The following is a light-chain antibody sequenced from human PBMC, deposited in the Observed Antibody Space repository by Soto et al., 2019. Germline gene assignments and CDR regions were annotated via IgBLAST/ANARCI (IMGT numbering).Light chain of an antibody. Sequence: EIVLTQSPVTLSLSPGDRGTLSCRPRQSVSSGYLAWYQQKPGQAPRVLIYDASTRANGIPGRFSGSGAGTDFTLTISRLEPEDFAVYYCQQYGSSPRTFGQGTKVDIK. J-gene: IGKJ1*01. CDR2: DAS. CDR3: QQYGSSPRT. V-gene: IGKV3-20*01. CDR1: QSVSSGY.